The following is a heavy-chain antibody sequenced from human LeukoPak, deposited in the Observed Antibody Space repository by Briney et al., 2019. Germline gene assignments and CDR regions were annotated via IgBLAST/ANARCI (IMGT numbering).Heavy chain of an antibody. Sequence: GESLKISCKGSGYSFSTFWIGWVRQMPGKGLEWMGIIYPGDSDTRYSPSFQGQVTISTDKSISTAYLQWSSLKASDTAMYYCARHTEDYGDYYFDYWGQGTLVTVSS. J-gene: IGHJ4*02. CDR3: ARHTEDYGDYYFDY. V-gene: IGHV5-51*01. CDR2: IYPGDSDT. D-gene: IGHD4-17*01. CDR1: GYSFSTFW.